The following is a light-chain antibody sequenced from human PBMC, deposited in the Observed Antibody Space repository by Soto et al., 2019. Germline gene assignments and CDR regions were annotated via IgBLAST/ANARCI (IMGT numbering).Light chain of an antibody. CDR3: SSYTTTTTSCV. CDR2: DVT. V-gene: IGLV2-14*01. CDR1: SNDFGGYNY. Sequence: QSVLTQPASVSGSPGQSITISCTGTSNDFGGYNYVSWYQQYPGKAPKLIIYDVTNRPSGVSTRFSGSKSGNRASLTISGPQAEDEADYYCSSYTTTTTSCVFGTGTRSPS. J-gene: IGLJ1*01.